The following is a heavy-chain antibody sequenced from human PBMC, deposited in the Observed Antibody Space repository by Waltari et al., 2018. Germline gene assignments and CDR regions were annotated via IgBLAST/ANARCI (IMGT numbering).Heavy chain of an antibody. Sequence: HVQLEQSGAEVKKPGSSVKVSCKASGGTFSTYTVTWVRQAPGQGLAWMGSIIPFRGNSKYAQSLQARLTITVDQSTNTGYMELNNLRPEDTGVYYCARSGEMKGTVDYWGQGTLVTVSS. D-gene: IGHD1-1*01. CDR2: IIPFRGNS. CDR1: GGTFSTYT. V-gene: IGHV1-69*02. J-gene: IGHJ4*02. CDR3: ARSGEMKGTVDY.